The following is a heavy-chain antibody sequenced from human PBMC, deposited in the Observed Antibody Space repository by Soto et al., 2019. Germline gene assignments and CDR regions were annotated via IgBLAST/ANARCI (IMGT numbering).Heavy chain of an antibody. V-gene: IGHV4-39*01. J-gene: IGHJ3*02. D-gene: IGHD3-10*01. Sequence: SETLSLTCPVSGGSISSSSYYWGWIRQPPGKGLEWIGSIYYSGSTYYNPSLKSRVTISVDTSKNQFSLKLSSVTAADTAVYYCARRYGSAFDIWGQGTMVTVSS. CDR1: GGSISSSSYY. CDR3: ARRYGSAFDI. CDR2: IYYSGST.